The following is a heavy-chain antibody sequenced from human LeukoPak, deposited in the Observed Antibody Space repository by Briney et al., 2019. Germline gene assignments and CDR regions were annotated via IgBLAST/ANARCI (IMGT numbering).Heavy chain of an antibody. V-gene: IGHV3-30*18. CDR1: GFTFSSYG. D-gene: IGHD4-17*01. J-gene: IGHJ4*02. CDR2: ISYDGSNK. Sequence: PGRSLRLSCAASGFTFSSYGMHWVRQAPGKGLEWVAVISYDGSNKYYADSVKGRFTISRDNSKNTLYLQMNSLRAEDTAVYYCAKDRLSYGDYVYDYWGKGTLVTVSS. CDR3: AKDRLSYGDYVYDY.